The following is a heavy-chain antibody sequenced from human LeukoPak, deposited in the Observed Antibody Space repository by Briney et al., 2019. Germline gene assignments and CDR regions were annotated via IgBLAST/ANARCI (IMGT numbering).Heavy chain of an antibody. Sequence: ASVKVSCKASGYTFTSYYMHWVRQAPGQGLEWMEIINPSGGSTSYAQKFQGRVTMTRDTSTSTVYMELSSLRSEDTAVYYCARGAGDSYGTTGGGYFGYWGQGTLVTVSS. CDR2: INPSGGST. CDR3: ARGAGDSYGTTGGGYFGY. V-gene: IGHV1-46*01. J-gene: IGHJ4*02. CDR1: GYTFTSYY. D-gene: IGHD5-18*01.